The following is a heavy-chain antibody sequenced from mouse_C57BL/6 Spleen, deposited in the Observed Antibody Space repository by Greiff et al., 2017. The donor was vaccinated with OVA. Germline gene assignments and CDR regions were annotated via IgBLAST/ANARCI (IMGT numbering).Heavy chain of an antibody. V-gene: IGHV1-50*01. CDR2: IDPSDSYT. Sequence: QVQLQQPGAELVKPGASVKLSCKASGYTFTSYWMQWVKQRPGQGLEWIGEIDPSDSYTNYNQKFKGKATLTVDTSSSTAYMQLSSLTSEDSAVYYCARKRLEYFDYWGQGTTLTVSS. CDR1: GYTFTSYW. CDR3: ARKRLEYFDY. D-gene: IGHD2-2*01. J-gene: IGHJ2*01.